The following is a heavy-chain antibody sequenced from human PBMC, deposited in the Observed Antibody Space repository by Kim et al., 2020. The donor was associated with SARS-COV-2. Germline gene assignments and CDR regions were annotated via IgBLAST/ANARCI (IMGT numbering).Heavy chain of an antibody. J-gene: IGHJ4*02. D-gene: IGHD3-10*01. V-gene: IGHV1-69*01. CDR3: ACSMVRGVGVGY. Sequence: NDAQKCRGRVTITADESTSTAYMELSSLRSEDTAVYYCACSMVRGVGVGYWGQGTLVTVSS.